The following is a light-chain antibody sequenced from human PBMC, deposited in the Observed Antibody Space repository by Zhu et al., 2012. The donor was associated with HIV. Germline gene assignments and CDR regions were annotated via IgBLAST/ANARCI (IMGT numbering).Light chain of an antibody. CDR2: KAS. CDR3: QQYNSYSLT. J-gene: IGKJ4*02. V-gene: IGKV1-5*03. Sequence: DIQMTQSPSTLSASIGDRVSITCRASQSVGNWLAWYQQKPGQAPKLLIYKASTLQDGVPFRFSGSGSGTEFTLSITSLQRDDSATYYCQQYNSYSLTFGRGDQGGDQ. CDR1: QSVGNW.